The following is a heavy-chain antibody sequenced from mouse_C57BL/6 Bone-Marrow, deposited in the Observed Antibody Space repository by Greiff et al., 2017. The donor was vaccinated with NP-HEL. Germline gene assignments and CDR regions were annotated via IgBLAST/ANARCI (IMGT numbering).Heavy chain of an antibody. Sequence: QVQLQQPGAELVKPGASVKVSCKASGYTFTSYWMHWVKQRPGQGLEWIGRIHPSDSYTNYNQKFKGKATLTVDKSSSTAYMQLSSLTSEDSAVYYCAIERSNYVGDVWFAYWGQGTLVTVSA. V-gene: IGHV1-74*01. CDR3: AIERSNYVGDVWFAY. CDR2: IHPSDSYT. CDR1: GYTFTSYW. D-gene: IGHD2-5*01. J-gene: IGHJ3*01.